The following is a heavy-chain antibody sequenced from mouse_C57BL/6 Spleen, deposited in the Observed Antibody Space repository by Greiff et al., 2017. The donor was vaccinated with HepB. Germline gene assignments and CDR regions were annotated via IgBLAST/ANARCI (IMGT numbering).Heavy chain of an antibody. D-gene: IGHD1-1*01. V-gene: IGHV5-17*01. CDR3: ARGNYGDY. CDR2: ISSGSSTI. CDR1: GFTFSDYG. Sequence: EVKLMEFGGGLVKPGGSLKLSCAASGFTFSDYGMHWVRQAPEKGLEWVAYISSGSSTIYYADTVKGRFTISRDNAKNTLFLLMTSLRSEDTAMYYCARGNYGDYWGQGTTLTVSS. J-gene: IGHJ2*01.